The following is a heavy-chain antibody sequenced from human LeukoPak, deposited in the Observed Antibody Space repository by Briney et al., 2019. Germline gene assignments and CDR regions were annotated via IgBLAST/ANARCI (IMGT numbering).Heavy chain of an antibody. CDR3: AKAYYDFSRGLDF. J-gene: IGHJ4*02. D-gene: IGHD3-3*01. Sequence: PGGSLRLSCAASGFTFSSYAMHWVRQAPGKGLEWVAVISYDGSNKYYADSVKGRFTISRDNSKSTLYLHMNSLRAEDTAIYYCAKAYYDFSRGLDFWGQGTLVTVSS. CDR1: GFTFSSYA. V-gene: IGHV3-30-3*01. CDR2: ISYDGSNK.